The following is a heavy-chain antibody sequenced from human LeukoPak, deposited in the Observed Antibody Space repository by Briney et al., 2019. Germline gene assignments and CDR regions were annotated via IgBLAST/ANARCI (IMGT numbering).Heavy chain of an antibody. Sequence: GGSLRLSCAASGFTFSTYAVSWVRQAPGKGLEWVSGICGSGGSTYYADSVKGRFTISRDDSKNTLYLQMNSLRAEDTAVYYCAKKAGTSCYDWKHYWGQGTLVTVSS. CDR2: ICGSGGST. D-gene: IGHD2-2*01. V-gene: IGHV3-23*01. J-gene: IGHJ4*02. CDR1: GFTFSTYA. CDR3: AKKAGTSCYDWKHY.